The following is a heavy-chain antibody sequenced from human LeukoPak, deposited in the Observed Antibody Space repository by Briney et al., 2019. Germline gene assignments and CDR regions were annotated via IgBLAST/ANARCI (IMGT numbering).Heavy chain of an antibody. J-gene: IGHJ6*02. D-gene: IGHD2-15*01. CDR3: VRGYSFGPYGMDV. V-gene: IGHV3-64D*09. Sequence: GGSLRLSCSASGCPFSSYDMHWVRQAPGKGLEYVSAISDSGGSTYYADSVKGRFTISRDNSKNTLNLQMSSLRAEDTAVYFCVRGYSFGPYGMDVWGQGTTVTVSS. CDR1: GCPFSSYD. CDR2: ISDSGGST.